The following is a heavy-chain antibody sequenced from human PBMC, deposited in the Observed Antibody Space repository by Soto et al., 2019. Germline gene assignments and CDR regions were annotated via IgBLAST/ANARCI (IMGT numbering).Heavy chain of an antibody. J-gene: IGHJ3*02. V-gene: IGHV4-59*01. CDR1: GGSISSYY. Sequence: QVQLQESGPGLVKPSETLSLTCSVSGGSISSYYWSWIRQPPGKGLEWFGYISYSGSTSYNPSLQSRVTISVDTSKNQFSPKLSSVTAADTAVYYCAGRTGTTYGDVFDIWGQGTMVTVSS. CDR2: ISYSGST. D-gene: IGHD4-17*01. CDR3: AGRTGTTYGDVFDI.